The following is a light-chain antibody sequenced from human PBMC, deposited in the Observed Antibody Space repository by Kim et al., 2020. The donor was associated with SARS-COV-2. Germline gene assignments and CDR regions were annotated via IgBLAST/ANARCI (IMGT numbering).Light chain of an antibody. CDR2: QDS. CDR3: QAWDSSTEV. Sequence: SYELTQPPSVSVSPGQTASITCSGDKLGDKYACWYQQKPGQSPVLVIYQDSKRPSGIPERFSGSNSGNTATLTISGTQAMDEADYHCQAWDSSTEVFGGGTHLSVL. CDR1: KLGDKY. J-gene: IGLJ2*01. V-gene: IGLV3-1*01.